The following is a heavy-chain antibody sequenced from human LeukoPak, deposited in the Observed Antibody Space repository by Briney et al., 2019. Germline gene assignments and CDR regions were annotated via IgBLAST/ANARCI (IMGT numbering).Heavy chain of an antibody. Sequence: SETLSLTCTVSGGSISSGGYYWGWIRQPPGKGLEWIGNIYHSGTTYYNPSLKSRVTISVDTSKNQFSLKLSSVTAADTAVYYCARDSEDTAMVFKSFDYWGQGTLVTVSS. V-gene: IGHV4-39*07. D-gene: IGHD5-18*01. CDR3: ARDSEDTAMVFKSFDY. CDR1: GGSISSGGYY. CDR2: IYHSGTT. J-gene: IGHJ4*02.